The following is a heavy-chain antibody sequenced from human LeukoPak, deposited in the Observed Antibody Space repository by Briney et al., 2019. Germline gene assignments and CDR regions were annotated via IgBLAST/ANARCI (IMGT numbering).Heavy chain of an antibody. CDR2: ISGSGGST. V-gene: IGHV3-23*01. CDR1: GFTFSSYA. CDR3: ATISSGDVCRDGIDI. Sequence: GGSLRLSCAASGFTFSSYAIRCVRQAPGKRLEWVSAISGSGGSTYYADSVKGRFTISRYNSKNTLYLQMNSLRAEDTAVYYCATISSGDVCRDGIDICSEGTMVTVSS. J-gene: IGHJ3*02. D-gene: IGHD2-15*01.